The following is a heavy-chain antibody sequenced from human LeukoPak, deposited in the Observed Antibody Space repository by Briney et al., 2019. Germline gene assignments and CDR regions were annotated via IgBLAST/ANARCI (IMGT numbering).Heavy chain of an antibody. CDR3: ARCITAAWDWFDP. D-gene: IGHD6-13*01. CDR2: ILSDGGNK. J-gene: IGHJ5*02. V-gene: IGHV3-30-3*01. CDR1: GFTFSSYT. Sequence: GGSLRLSCAASGFTFSSYTMNWVRQAPGKGLEWVALILSDGGNKYYADSVRGRFTVSRDNSKNTLYLQMNSLRPEDTAISYCARCITAAWDWFDPWGQGTLVTVSS.